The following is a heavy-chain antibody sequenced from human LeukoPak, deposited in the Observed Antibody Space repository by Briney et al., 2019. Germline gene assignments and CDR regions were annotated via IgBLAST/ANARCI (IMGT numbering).Heavy chain of an antibody. J-gene: IGHJ5*02. CDR2: ISAYNGNK. Sequence: AASVKVSCKASGYTFTSYGVSWVRQARGQGLGGVGWISAYNGNKNYAQKSQGRVTITADDYTSTAYMELSSLRSEDTAVYYCARDLHTYYDFWSGYPPHWFDPWGQGTLVTVSS. CDR1: GYTFTSYG. V-gene: IGHV1-18*01. CDR3: ARDLHTYYDFWSGYPPHWFDP. D-gene: IGHD3-3*01.